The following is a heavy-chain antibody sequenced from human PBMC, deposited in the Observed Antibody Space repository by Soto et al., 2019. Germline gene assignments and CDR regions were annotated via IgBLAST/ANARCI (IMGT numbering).Heavy chain of an antibody. V-gene: IGHV1-69*12. J-gene: IGHJ6*02. CDR3: GRGYYDFWSGNYYYYGMDV. CDR1: GGTFSSYA. CDR2: IIPIFGTA. Sequence: QVQLVQSGAEVKKPGSSVKVSCKASGGTFSSYAISWVRQAPGQGLEWMGRIIPIFGTANYAQKFQGRVTINADESTSTAYMELSSLRSDDTAVYYCGRGYYDFWSGNYYYYGMDVWGQGTTVTVSS. D-gene: IGHD3-3*01.